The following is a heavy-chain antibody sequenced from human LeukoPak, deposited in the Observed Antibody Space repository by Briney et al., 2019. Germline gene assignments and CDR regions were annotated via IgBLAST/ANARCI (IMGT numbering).Heavy chain of an antibody. D-gene: IGHD3-22*01. Sequence: SETLSLTCTVSGGSISSYYWSWIRQPPGKGLEWIGYIYYSGSTNYNPSLKSRVTISVDTSKNQFSLKLSSVTAADTAVYYCARESGITMIVVVKSNYFDYWGQGTLVTVSS. V-gene: IGHV4-59*12. CDR2: IYYSGST. J-gene: IGHJ4*02. CDR3: ARESGITMIVVVKSNYFDY. CDR1: GGSISSYY.